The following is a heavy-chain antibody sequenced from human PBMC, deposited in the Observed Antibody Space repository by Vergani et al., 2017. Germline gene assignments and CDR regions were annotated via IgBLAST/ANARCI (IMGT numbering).Heavy chain of an antibody. CDR3: ARLPDYDFWSGTMNDAFDI. J-gene: IGHJ3*02. CDR1: GYSFTSYW. D-gene: IGHD3-3*01. Sequence: EVQLVQSGAEVKKPGESLRISCKGSGYSFTSYWISWVRQMPGKGLEWMGWIDPSDSYTNYSPSFQGHVTISADKSISTAYLQWSSLKASDTAMYYCARLPDYDFWSGTMNDAFDIWGQGTMVTVSS. V-gene: IGHV5-10-1*03. CDR2: IDPSDSYT.